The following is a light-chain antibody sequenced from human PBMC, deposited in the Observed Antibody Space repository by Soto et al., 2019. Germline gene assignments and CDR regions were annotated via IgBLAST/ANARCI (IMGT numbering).Light chain of an antibody. CDR1: QTISSW. Sequence: DIQMTQSPSTLSGSVGDRVTITCRASQTISSWLAWYQQKPRKAPKLLIYKASTLKSGVPSRFSGRRSGTEFTLTIAGLQPEDFATYYCQQYESYSPLTFGGGTKVDIK. J-gene: IGKJ4*01. CDR3: QQYESYSPLT. CDR2: KAS. V-gene: IGKV1-5*03.